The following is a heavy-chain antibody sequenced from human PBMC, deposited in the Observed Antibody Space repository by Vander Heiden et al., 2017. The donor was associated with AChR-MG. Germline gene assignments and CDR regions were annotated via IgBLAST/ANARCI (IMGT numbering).Heavy chain of an antibody. CDR3: AKDIGGNWNYGGGFDY. Sequence: EVQLVASGGGLVQPGRSLRLSCAASGFTFDDYAMHWVRQAPGKGLEWVSGISWNSGSIGYADSVKGRFTISRDNAKNSLYLQMNSLRAEDTALYYCAKDIGGNWNYGGGFDYWGQGTLVTVSS. J-gene: IGHJ4*02. D-gene: IGHD1-7*01. CDR1: GFTFDDYA. CDR2: ISWNSGSI. V-gene: IGHV3-9*01.